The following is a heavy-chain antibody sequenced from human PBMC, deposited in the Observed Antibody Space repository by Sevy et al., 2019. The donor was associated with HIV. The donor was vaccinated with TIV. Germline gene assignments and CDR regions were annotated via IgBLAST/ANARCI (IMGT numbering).Heavy chain of an antibody. D-gene: IGHD3-10*01. CDR3: ARHSHGSGTYYVPLHA. V-gene: IGHV4-38-2*01. Sequence: SETLSLTCAVSDYSITSGYLWGWIRQPPGEGLEWIGSVFHSGSTYYNPSLNSRVIISVDTSKNQFSLKLNSVTAADTAVYYCARHSHGSGTYYVPLHAWGQGTLVTVSS. CDR2: VFHSGST. J-gene: IGHJ5*02. CDR1: DYSITSGYL.